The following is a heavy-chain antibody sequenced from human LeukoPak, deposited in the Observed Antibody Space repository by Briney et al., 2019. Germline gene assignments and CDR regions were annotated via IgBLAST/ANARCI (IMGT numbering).Heavy chain of an antibody. D-gene: IGHD3-3*01. J-gene: IGHJ6*02. CDR3: AARVYYDFWSGYSHPDYYYYYGMDV. CDR2: IIPIFGTA. V-gene: IGHV1-69*13. CDR1: GGTFSSYA. Sequence: ASVKVSCKASGGTFSSYAISWVRQAPGQGLEWMGGIIPIFGTANYAQKFQGRVTITADESTSTAYMELSSLRSEDTAVYYCAARVYYDFWSGYSHPDYYYYYGMDVWGQGTTVTVSS.